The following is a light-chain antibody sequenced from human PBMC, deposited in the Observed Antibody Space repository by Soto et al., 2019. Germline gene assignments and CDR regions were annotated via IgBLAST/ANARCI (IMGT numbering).Light chain of an antibody. CDR3: QQSDSPPGT. V-gene: IGKV1-39*01. CDR1: QSISSY. Sequence: DIQMTQSPSSLSASVGDRVTITCRASQSISSYLNWYQQKPGKAPKLLIYAASSLQSGVPSRFSGSGSGTDFTLTISSLQPEDFATYYCQQSDSPPGTFGPGTKVDIK. CDR2: AAS. J-gene: IGKJ3*01.